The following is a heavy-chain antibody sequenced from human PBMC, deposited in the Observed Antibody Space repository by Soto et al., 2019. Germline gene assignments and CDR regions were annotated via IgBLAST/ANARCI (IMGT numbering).Heavy chain of an antibody. CDR2: MNPNSGNT. CDR1: GYTFTSYD. D-gene: IGHD3-22*01. J-gene: IGHJ3*02. V-gene: IGHV1-8*01. Sequence: QVQLVQSGAEVKKPGASVKVSCKASGYTFTSYDINWVRQATGQGLEWMGWMNPNSGNTGYAQKFQGRVTMTRNTSISTAYMELSSLRSEDTAVYYCARGGVLYYYDSSGADAFDIWGQGTMVTVSS. CDR3: ARGGVLYYYDSSGADAFDI.